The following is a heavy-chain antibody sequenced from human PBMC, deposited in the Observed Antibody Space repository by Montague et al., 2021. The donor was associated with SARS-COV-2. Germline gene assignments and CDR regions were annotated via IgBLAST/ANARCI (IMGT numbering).Heavy chain of an antibody. CDR3: ARSGDPGTTVTYLY. CDR1: GGSISTIVNF. J-gene: IGHJ4*02. CDR2: ISYTGST. D-gene: IGHD4-11*01. V-gene: IGHV4-39*07. Sequence: SETLSLTCTFSGGSISTIVNFWGWIRQPPGKGLEWIGSISYTGSTYHNPSLKNRVTMSVYTSKNQFSLKLNSVTAADTAVYYCARSGDPGTTVTYLYWGQGTLVTVSS.